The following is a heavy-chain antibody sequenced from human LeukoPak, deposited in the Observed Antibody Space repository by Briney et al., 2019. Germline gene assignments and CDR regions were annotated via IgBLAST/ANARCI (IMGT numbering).Heavy chain of an antibody. CDR1: GYTLTIYG. V-gene: IGHV1-18*01. CDR2: ISAYNGNT. Sequence: ASVKVSCKPSGYTLTIYGISWVRQAPGQGVEWMGWISAYNGNTKYGQKLQGRVTMTADTSTSTAYMELRSLRSDDTDVYYCERGNYYYDPVWVGDYWGQGTLVTVSS. D-gene: IGHD3-22*01. CDR3: ERGNYYYDPVWVGDY. J-gene: IGHJ4*02.